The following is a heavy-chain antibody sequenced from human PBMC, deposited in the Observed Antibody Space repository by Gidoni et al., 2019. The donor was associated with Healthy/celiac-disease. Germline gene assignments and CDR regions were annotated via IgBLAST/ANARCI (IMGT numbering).Heavy chain of an antibody. D-gene: IGHD2-15*01. Sequence: QVQLVQSGAEVKKPGASVKVSCKASGYTFTSYAMHWVRQAPGQRLEWMGWINAGNGNTKYSQKFQGRVTITRDTSASTAYMELSSLRSEDTAVYYCARVPCSGGSCYPYYFDYWGQGTLVTVSS. CDR2: INAGNGNT. CDR1: GYTFTSYA. V-gene: IGHV1-3*01. CDR3: ARVPCSGGSCYPYYFDY. J-gene: IGHJ4*02.